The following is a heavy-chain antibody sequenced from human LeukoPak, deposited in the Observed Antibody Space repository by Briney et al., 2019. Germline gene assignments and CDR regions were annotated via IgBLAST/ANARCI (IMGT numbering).Heavy chain of an antibody. J-gene: IGHJ1*01. Sequence: SQTLSLTCAVSGGSISSGGYSWSGIRQPPGKGLERIGYIYHRGSTYYNPSLKSRVTISVDRSKNQFSLKLSSVAAADTAVYYCASISSGWYAASAEYFQHWGQGTLVTVSS. CDR2: IYHRGST. D-gene: IGHD6-19*01. CDR1: GGSISSGGYS. CDR3: ASISSGWYAASAEYFQH. V-gene: IGHV4-30-2*01.